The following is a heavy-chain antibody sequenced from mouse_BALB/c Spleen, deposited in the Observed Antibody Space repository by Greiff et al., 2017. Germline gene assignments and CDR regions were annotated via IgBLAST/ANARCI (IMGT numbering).Heavy chain of an antibody. Sequence: EVQGVESGGGLVQPGGSRKLSCAASGFTFSSFGMHWVRQAPEKGLEWVAYISSGSSTIYYADTVKGRFTISGDNPKNTLFLQMTSLRSEDTAMYYCARTTVVARGYFDYWGQGTTLTVSS. CDR3: ARTTVVARGYFDY. CDR2: ISSGSSTI. V-gene: IGHV5-17*02. J-gene: IGHJ2*01. CDR1: GFTFSSFG. D-gene: IGHD1-1*01.